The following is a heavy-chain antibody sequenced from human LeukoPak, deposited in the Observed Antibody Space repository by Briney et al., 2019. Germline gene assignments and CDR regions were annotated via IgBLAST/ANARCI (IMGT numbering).Heavy chain of an antibody. V-gene: IGHV1-46*01. CDR2: INPSGGST. CDR1: GYTFTSYA. CDR3: AKGRSSDYVPFDY. D-gene: IGHD4-17*01. Sequence: GASVKVSCKASGYTFTSYAMNWVRQAPGQGLEWMGIINPSGGSTSYAQKFQGRVTMTRDTSTSTVYMELSSLRSEDTAVYYCAKGRSSDYVPFDYWGQGTLVTVSS. J-gene: IGHJ4*02.